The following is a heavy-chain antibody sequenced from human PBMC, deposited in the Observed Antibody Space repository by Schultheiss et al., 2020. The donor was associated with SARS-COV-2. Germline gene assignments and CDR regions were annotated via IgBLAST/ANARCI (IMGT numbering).Heavy chain of an antibody. CDR3: ARGIWEKWEPLAWFDP. CDR2: IYYSGST. Sequence: SETLSLTCTVSGGSISSGGYYWTWIRQLPGKGLQWIGYIYYSGSTNYNPSLKSRVTISVDTSKNQFSLKLSSVTAADTAVYYCARGIWEKWEPLAWFDPWGQGTLVTVSS. J-gene: IGHJ5*02. V-gene: IGHV4-61*08. D-gene: IGHD1-26*01. CDR1: GGSISSGGYY.